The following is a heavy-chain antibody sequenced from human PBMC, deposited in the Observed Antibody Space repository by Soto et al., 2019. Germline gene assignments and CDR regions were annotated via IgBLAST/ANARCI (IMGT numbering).Heavy chain of an antibody. D-gene: IGHD4-17*01. V-gene: IGHV4-31*03. J-gene: IGHJ4*02. Sequence: TLSLTCTVSGGSISSGSYYWSWIRQHPGKGLEWIGYIYYTGHTYYNPSLKSRVTLSVDTSKNQFSLKLTSVTAADTAVYYCARVPPPTSVVTHHYFDFWGQGTLVTVSS. CDR1: GGSISSGSYY. CDR2: IYYTGHT. CDR3: ARVPPPTSVVTHHYFDF.